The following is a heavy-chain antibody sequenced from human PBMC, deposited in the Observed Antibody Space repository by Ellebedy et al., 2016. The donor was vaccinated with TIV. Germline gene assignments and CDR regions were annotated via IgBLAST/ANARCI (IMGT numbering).Heavy chain of an antibody. CDR3: ARMPAEVGTHLIAR. CDR2: ISHSGST. Sequence: SETLSLTCAVYGGSFSGFYWSWIRQPPGKGLEWIGEISHSGSTNYNPSLKSRVTISVDTSKNQFSLKLSSVTAADTAVYHCARMPAEVGTHLIARWGQGTLVTVSS. D-gene: IGHD6-13*01. J-gene: IGHJ4*02. V-gene: IGHV4-34*01. CDR1: GGSFSGFY.